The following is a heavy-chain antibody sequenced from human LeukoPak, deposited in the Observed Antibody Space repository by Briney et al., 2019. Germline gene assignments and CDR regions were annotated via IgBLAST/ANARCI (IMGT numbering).Heavy chain of an antibody. D-gene: IGHD3-22*01. CDR1: GGTFSSYA. CDR3: AREPYYYDSSGLFYWYFDH. J-gene: IGHJ2*01. CDR2: IIPILEIA. Sequence: SVKLSCNVSGGTFSSYAISWVRHPPGQGLEWRGDIIPILEIANYEQKFQGKVTITADKYTSTAYMEMSSLRSEDTAVYYCAREPYYYDSSGLFYWYFDHWGRGTLVTVSS. V-gene: IGHV1-69*10.